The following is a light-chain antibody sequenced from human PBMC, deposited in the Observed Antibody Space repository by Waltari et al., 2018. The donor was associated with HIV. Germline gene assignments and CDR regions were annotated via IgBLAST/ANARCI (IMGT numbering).Light chain of an antibody. CDR3: QSYDNNLSSNWV. CDR1: SSNIGAGYD. Sequence: QSVLTQPPSVSGAPGQRVSISCTGSSSNIGAGYDVHWYQQLPGTAPKLLVFGSPYRPSGVPDRFSGSKSGTSASLAITGLQAEDEAYYYCQSYDNNLSSNWVFGGATKLTVL. CDR2: GSP. V-gene: IGLV1-40*01. J-gene: IGLJ3*02.